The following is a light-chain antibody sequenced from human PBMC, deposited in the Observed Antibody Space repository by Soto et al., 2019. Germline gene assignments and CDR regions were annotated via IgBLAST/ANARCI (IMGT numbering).Light chain of an antibody. V-gene: IGKV3-15*01. CDR3: QHYSDWQPWT. Sequence: EVVMTQSPATLSVSPGERATLSCRASQAVNSNLAWYQQKPGHAPRLLIYGATTRASDVPARFSGSGSETEFTLTISSLQSEDFAIYYCQHYSDWQPWTFGPGTRVDVK. CDR2: GAT. J-gene: IGKJ1*01. CDR1: QAVNSN.